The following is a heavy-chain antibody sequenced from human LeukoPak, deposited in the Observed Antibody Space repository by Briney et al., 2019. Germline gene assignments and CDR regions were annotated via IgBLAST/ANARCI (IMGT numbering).Heavy chain of an antibody. J-gene: IGHJ4*02. CDR2: ISSDGSST. Sequence: GGSLRLSCAASGFTFSYYLMNWVRQAPGKGLVWVSRISSDGSSTNYADSVKGRFTISRGNAKNTLYLQMNSLRAEDTAVYYCARGVSSWYKDPFDYWGQGTLVTVSS. D-gene: IGHD6-13*01. V-gene: IGHV3-74*01. CDR1: GFTFSYYL. CDR3: ARGVSSWYKDPFDY.